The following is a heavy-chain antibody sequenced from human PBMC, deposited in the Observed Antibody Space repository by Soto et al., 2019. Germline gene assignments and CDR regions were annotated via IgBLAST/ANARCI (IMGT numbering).Heavy chain of an antibody. J-gene: IGHJ4*01. Sequence: GGSLRLSCAASGFTFRSYTMHWVRQAPGKGLEWMAVMSYDGRNIYYADSVKGRFTISRDNSKSTLYLQMSRLRAEDTAVYYCARVPGDSFDYFDSWGHGTLVTVS. D-gene: IGHD7-27*01. CDR1: GFTFRSYT. CDR3: ARVPGDSFDYFDS. CDR2: MSYDGRNI. V-gene: IGHV3-30*04.